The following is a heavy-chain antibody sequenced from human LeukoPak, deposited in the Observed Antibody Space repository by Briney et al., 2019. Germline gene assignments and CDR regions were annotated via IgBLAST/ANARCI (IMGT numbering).Heavy chain of an antibody. CDR2: IYYSGST. CDR1: GYSISRGYY. Sequence: SETLSLTCTVSGYSISRGYYWGWIRQPPGKGLEWIGSIYYSGSTYYNPSLKSRVTISVDTSKNQFSLKLSSVTAADTAVYYCARSVEGYCSGGSCYSYYYYMDVWGKGTTVTVSS. V-gene: IGHV4-38-2*02. D-gene: IGHD2-15*01. CDR3: ARSVEGYCSGGSCYSYYYYMDV. J-gene: IGHJ6*03.